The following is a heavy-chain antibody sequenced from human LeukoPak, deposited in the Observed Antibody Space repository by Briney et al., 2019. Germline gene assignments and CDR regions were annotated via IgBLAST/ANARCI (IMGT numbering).Heavy chain of an antibody. CDR1: GFTFSDYY. CDR2: ISSSGSTI. D-gene: IGHD2-21*02. J-gene: IGHJ4*02. CDR3: ARVNRVTAIQELDH. Sequence: PGGSLRLSCAASGFTFSDYYMTWIRQAPGKGLEWVSCISSSGSTIFYADSVKGRFTISRDNAKSSLFLQMNSLRAEDTAVYYCARVNRVTAIQELDHWGQGTLVTVSS. V-gene: IGHV3-11*01.